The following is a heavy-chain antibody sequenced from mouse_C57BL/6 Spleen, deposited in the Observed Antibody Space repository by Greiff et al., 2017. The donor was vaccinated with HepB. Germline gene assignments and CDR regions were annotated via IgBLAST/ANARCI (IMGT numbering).Heavy chain of an antibody. Sequence: EVQLQQSGAELVRPGASVKLSCTASGFNIKDDYMHWVKQRPEQGLEWIGWIDPENGDTENASKFQGKATITADTSSNKAYLQISSLTSEDTSVYYCTLWLPREKFAYWGQGTLVTVSA. CDR2: IDPENGDT. D-gene: IGHD2-2*01. CDR1: GFNIKDDY. V-gene: IGHV14-4*01. CDR3: TLWLPREKFAY. J-gene: IGHJ3*01.